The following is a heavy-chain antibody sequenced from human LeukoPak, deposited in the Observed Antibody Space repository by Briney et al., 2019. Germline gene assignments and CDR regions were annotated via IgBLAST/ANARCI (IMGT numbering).Heavy chain of an antibody. D-gene: IGHD6-19*01. CDR3: AKMSYSTGWYVDF. J-gene: IGHJ4*02. CDR2: ITGSDGST. Sequence: GGSLRLSCAASGFSFSSYSMNWVRQAPEKGLEWVSGITGSDGSTYYADSVKGRFTISRDNSKNTLYLQMSSLRAEDTAVYYCAKMSYSTGWYVDFWGQGTLVTVSS. V-gene: IGHV3-23*01. CDR1: GFSFSSYS.